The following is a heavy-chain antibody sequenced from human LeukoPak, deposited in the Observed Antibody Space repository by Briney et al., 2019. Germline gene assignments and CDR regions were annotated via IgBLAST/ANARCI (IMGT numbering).Heavy chain of an antibody. CDR2: IYNGGST. CDR1: GGSISRSSNF. V-gene: IGHV4-39*07. D-gene: IGHD1-26*01. J-gene: IGHJ4*02. CDR3: ATTTIRLGF. Sequence: SDTLSLTCSVSGGSISRSSNFWGWIRQPPGKGLVWIESIYNGGSTYYNPSLKSRVTISVDTYNNQFSLRLSSVTAADTAVYYCATTTIRLGFWGQGTLVTVSS.